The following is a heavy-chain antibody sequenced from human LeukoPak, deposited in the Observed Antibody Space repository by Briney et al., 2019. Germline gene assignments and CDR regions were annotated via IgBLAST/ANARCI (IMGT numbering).Heavy chain of an antibody. CDR2: INSGSAYI. J-gene: IGHJ6*03. D-gene: IGHD6-13*01. CDR1: GFTFSSHS. Sequence: PGGSLRLSCAASGFTFSSHSMNWVRQAPGKGLEWVSSINSGSAYIYYADSVKGRFTISRDNARNSLYLQMTSLRAEDTAVYYCARDSGSNYYYYYMDVWGKGTTVTVS. V-gene: IGHV3-21*01. CDR3: ARDSGSNYYYYYMDV.